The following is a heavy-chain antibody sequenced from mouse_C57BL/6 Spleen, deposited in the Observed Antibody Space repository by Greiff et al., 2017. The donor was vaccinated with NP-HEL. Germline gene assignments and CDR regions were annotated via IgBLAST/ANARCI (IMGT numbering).Heavy chain of an antibody. D-gene: IGHD2-1*01. CDR3: ARQRGNYVPFDV. J-gene: IGHJ1*03. Sequence: QVQLQQSGPGLVAPSQRLSITCTVSGFSLTSYGVHWVRQPPGKGLEWLVVIWSDGSTTYNSALKSRLSISKDNSKSQVFLKMNSLQTDDTAMYYCARQRGNYVPFDVWGTGTTVTVSS. CDR2: IWSDGST. CDR1: GFSLTSYG. V-gene: IGHV2-6-1*01.